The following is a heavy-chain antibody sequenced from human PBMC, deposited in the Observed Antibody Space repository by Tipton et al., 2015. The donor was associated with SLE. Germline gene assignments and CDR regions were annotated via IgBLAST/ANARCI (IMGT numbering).Heavy chain of an antibody. CDR1: GFTFSSYS. CDR2: ISSSSSTI. CDR3: AKATYSSSRGDYYYYGMDV. D-gene: IGHD6-13*01. V-gene: IGHV3-48*01. J-gene: IGHJ6*02. Sequence: SLRLSCAASGFTFSSYSMNRVRQAPGKGLEGVSYISSSSSTIYYADSVKGRFTISRDKSKNTLYLQMNSLRAEDTAVYYCAKATYSSSRGDYYYYGMDVWGQGTTVTVSS.